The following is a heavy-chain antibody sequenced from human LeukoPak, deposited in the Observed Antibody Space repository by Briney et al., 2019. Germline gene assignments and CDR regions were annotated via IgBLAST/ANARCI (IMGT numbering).Heavy chain of an antibody. J-gene: IGHJ3*01. CDR2: IDEDGSET. Sequence: GGSLRLSCAASGFTLSSYGMHWVRQAPGKGLEWVASIDEDGSETNYVDSVTGRFTVSRDHAKNSLFLQMNSLRAEDTAVYYCVRYGRRANDQPFDVWGQGTMVTVSS. V-gene: IGHV3-7*01. CDR3: VRYGRRANDQPFDV. CDR1: GFTLSSYG. D-gene: IGHD1-1*01.